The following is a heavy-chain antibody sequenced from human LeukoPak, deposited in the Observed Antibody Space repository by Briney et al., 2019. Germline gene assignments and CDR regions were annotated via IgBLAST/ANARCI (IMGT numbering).Heavy chain of an antibody. CDR1: GVSISSHY. CDR3: ARGHYYDSSGDY. V-gene: IGHV4-59*11. Sequence: PSETLSLTCTVSGVSISSHYWSWIRQPPGKGLEWIGYLYNTGGTNYNPSLKSRVTISVDTSKNQFSLNLSSVTAAETAVYYCARGHYYDSSGDYWGQGTLVTVSS. CDR2: LYNTGGT. D-gene: IGHD3-22*01. J-gene: IGHJ4*02.